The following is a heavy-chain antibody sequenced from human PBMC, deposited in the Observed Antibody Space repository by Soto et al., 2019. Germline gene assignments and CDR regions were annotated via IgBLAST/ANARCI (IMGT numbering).Heavy chain of an antibody. D-gene: IGHD6-6*01. Sequence: GGSLRLSCAASGFTFSSYSMNWVRQAPGKGLEWVSSISSSSSYIYYADSVKGRFTISRDNAKNSLYLQMNSLRAEDTAVYYCARDRYSSSSQFDYWGQGTLVTVSS. CDR2: ISSSSSYI. J-gene: IGHJ4*02. CDR1: GFTFSSYS. V-gene: IGHV3-21*01. CDR3: ARDRYSSSSQFDY.